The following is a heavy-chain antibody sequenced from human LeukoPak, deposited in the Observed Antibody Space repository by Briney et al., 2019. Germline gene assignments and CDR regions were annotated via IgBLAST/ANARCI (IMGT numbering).Heavy chain of an antibody. D-gene: IGHD6-13*01. CDR3: AKESGSRSYGAYFPH. V-gene: IGHV3-30*18. CDR2: ISYDGSTK. Sequence: PGGSLRLSCAASGFTFSSHGMQWVRQAPGKGLEWVAVISYDGSTKYYADYVKGRFTISRDHSKSTLYMQMNRLRAEDTAVYYCAKESGSRSYGAYFPHWGQGTLVTVSS. J-gene: IGHJ1*01. CDR1: GFTFSSHG.